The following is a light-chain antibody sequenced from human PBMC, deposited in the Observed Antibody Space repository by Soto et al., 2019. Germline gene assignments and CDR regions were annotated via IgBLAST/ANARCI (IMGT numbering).Light chain of an antibody. V-gene: IGLV2-14*01. CDR2: EVS. J-gene: IGLJ1*01. CDR3: SSYTSSTAYV. Sequence: QSVLTQPASVSGSPGQSIAISCTGTTSDVGGYNNVSWYQLHPGKTPTLMVYEVSNRPSGVSNRFSGSKSGNTASLTISGLQAEDAADYDCSSYTSSTAYVFGTRSKGTVL. CDR1: TSDVGGYNN.